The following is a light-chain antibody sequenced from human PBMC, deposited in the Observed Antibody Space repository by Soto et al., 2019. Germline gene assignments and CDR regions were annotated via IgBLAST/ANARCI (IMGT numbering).Light chain of an antibody. CDR3: SSHAGSNNYV. Sequence: QSALTQPPSASGSPGQSVTISCTGTSSDVGGYPYVSWYQQHPGKAPKLMTYEVSKRPSGVPDRFSGSKSGNTASLTVSGLQAEDEAAYYCSSHAGSNNYVFGTGTKVTVL. J-gene: IGLJ1*01. V-gene: IGLV2-8*01. CDR1: SSDVGGYPY. CDR2: EVS.